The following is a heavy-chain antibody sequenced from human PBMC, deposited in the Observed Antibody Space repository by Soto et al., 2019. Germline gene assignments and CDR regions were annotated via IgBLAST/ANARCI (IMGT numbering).Heavy chain of an antibody. Sequence: GGSLRLSCAASGFTFTRYSMNWGRPAPGKGLEWVSSISSPTNYIYYGDSMKGRFTISRDNAKNSLYLEMNSLRAEDTAVYYCARESEDLTSNFDYWGQGTLVTVSS. CDR1: GFTFTRYS. V-gene: IGHV3-21*06. J-gene: IGHJ4*02. CDR2: ISSPTNYI. CDR3: ARESEDLTSNFDY.